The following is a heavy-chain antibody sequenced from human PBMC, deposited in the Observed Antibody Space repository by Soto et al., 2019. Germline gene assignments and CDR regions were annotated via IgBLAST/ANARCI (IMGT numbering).Heavy chain of an antibody. CDR3: ATASRSVEDKYGLDY. J-gene: IGHJ4*02. V-gene: IGHV3-53*01. Sequence: HPGGSLRLSCAASGFSVSSTYMTWVRQAPGKGLEWVSVIYSNGNTYYVDSVKGRFTISRDNTRNTLDLQMDSLRAEDTALHYCATASRSVEDKYGLDYWGQGSLVTVSS. CDR2: IYSNGNT. D-gene: IGHD3-9*01. CDR1: GFSVSSTY.